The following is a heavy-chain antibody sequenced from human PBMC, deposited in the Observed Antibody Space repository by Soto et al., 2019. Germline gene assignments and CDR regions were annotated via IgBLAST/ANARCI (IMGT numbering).Heavy chain of an antibody. CDR1: GISLYTSGVG. V-gene: IGHV2-5*02. CDR3: AHSPTDVSVSSSWFDS. J-gene: IGHJ5*01. D-gene: IGHD4-17*01. Sequence: QITLKESGPPLVEPTQNLTLTCTFSGISLYTSGVGVAWIRQPPGKALEWLALIYWDDDKRYSPFLKNTVTITKDTSKNQVVLTMYNMDPLHTATYYGAHSPTDVSVSSSWFDSWGPGVLVTVSS. CDR2: IYWDDDK.